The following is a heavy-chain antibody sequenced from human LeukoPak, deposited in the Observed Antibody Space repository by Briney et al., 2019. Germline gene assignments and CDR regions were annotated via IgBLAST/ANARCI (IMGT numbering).Heavy chain of an antibody. D-gene: IGHD1-14*01. CDR2: INPSSGST. Sequence: ASVKVSCKASGSTFTRYYIHWVRQAPGQGLDWMGMINPSSGSTRFAQMFQDRVTMTRDTSTSAVYMELSSLTSEDTAMYYCARPLRKGNAFDIWGQGTMVTVSS. V-gene: IGHV1-46*01. CDR3: ARPLRKGNAFDI. CDR1: GSTFTRYY. J-gene: IGHJ3*02.